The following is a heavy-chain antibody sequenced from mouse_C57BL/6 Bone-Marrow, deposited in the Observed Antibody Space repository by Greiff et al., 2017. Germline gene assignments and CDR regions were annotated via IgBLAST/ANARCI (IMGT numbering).Heavy chain of an antibody. D-gene: IGHD1-1*01. CDR2: IWSGGST. CDR3: ARRGLLGGYFDV. Sequence: VQLQESGPGLVQPSQSLSITCTVSGFSLTSYGVHWVRQSPGKGLAWLGVIWSGGSTDYNAAFISRLSISKDNSKSQVFFKMNSLQADDTAIYYCARRGLLGGYFDVWGTGTTVTVSS. CDR1: GFSLTSYG. V-gene: IGHV2-2*01. J-gene: IGHJ1*03.